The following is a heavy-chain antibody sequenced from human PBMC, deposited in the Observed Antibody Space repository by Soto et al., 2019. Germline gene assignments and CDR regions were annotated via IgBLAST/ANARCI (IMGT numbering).Heavy chain of an antibody. CDR1: GFTFSNYA. J-gene: IGHJ4*02. D-gene: IGHD1-26*01. V-gene: IGHV3-23*01. CDR3: AKGPSASYSIFDY. CDR2: ISSGGGGT. Sequence: GGSLRLSCAASGFTFSNYALSWVRQAPGKGLQWVSAISSGGGGTYYADSVKGRFTISRDNSKNTLYLQMNSLRAEDTAVYYCAKGPSASYSIFDYWGQGT.